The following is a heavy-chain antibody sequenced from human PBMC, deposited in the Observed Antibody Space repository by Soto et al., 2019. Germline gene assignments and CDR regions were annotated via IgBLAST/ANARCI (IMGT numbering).Heavy chain of an antibody. V-gene: IGHV1-69*12. CDR3: ARDGGNNWEGNWFDP. J-gene: IGHJ5*02. CDR1: GGSFSRYA. Sequence: QVQLVQSGAEVKKPGSSVKVSCMASGGSFSRYAISWVRQAPGQGLEWMGGIIPIFGPANHAQKFQGRVTITADESTSTSYMELSSLRSEDTAVYYCARDGGNNWEGNWFDPWGQGTLVTVSS. D-gene: IGHD1-1*01. CDR2: IIPIFGPA.